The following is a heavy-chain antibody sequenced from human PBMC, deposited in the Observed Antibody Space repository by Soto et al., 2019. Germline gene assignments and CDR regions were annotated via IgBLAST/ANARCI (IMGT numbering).Heavy chain of an antibody. CDR1: GFTFSRFW. D-gene: IGHD2-15*01. J-gene: IGHJ6*04. CDR3: ARAGGSCSGGSSIHKYFSGMDV. Sequence: EVQLVESGGGLVQRGGSLRVSCAASGFTFSRFWMHWVRQAPGMGLVWVSRINSDGSSTNYADSVKGRFTISRDNAKNTLYLQMNSLRIEDTAVYDCARAGGSCSGGSSIHKYFSGMDVWASGTTVTASS. CDR2: INSDGSST. V-gene: IGHV3-74*01.